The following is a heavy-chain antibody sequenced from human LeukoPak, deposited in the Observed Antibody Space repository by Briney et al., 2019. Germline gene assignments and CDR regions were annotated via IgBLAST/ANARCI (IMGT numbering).Heavy chain of an antibody. CDR3: ARELKDGYKDWFDP. CDR1: GGTFISYA. D-gene: IGHD5-24*01. CDR2: IIPIFGTA. J-gene: IGHJ5*02. V-gene: IGHV1-69*05. Sequence: SVKVSCKASGGTFISYAISWVRQAPGQGLEWMGGIIPIFGTANYAQKFQGRVTMTRDTSTSTVYMELSSLRSEDTAVYYCARELKDGYKDWFDPWGQGTLVTVSS.